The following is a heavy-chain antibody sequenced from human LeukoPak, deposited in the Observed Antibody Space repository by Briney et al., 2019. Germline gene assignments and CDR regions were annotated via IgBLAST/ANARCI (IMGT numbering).Heavy chain of an antibody. D-gene: IGHD6-19*01. CDR1: GYTFTVYY. V-gene: IGHV1-2*02. Sequence: GASVKVSCKASGYTFTVYYLHWVRQAPGQGLELMGWITPNSGATNYALKFQGRVTMTRDTSIGTAYMELSGLTSDDTAVYYCARGSVTGGWYLNLGQWGQGTLVTVSS. CDR2: ITPNSGAT. J-gene: IGHJ4*02. CDR3: ARGSVTGGWYLNLGQ.